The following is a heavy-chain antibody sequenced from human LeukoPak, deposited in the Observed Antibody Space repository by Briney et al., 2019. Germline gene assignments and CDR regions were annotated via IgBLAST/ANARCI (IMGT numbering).Heavy chain of an antibody. D-gene: IGHD1-26*01. CDR3: ARLDVGATSYYYYYYMDV. CDR1: GYTFTSYG. CDR2: ISAYSGNT. Sequence: ASVKVSCKASGYTFTSYGISWVRQAPGQGLEWMGWISAYSGNTNYAQKLQGGVTMTTDTSTSTAYMEPRSLRSDDTAVYYCARLDVGATSYYYYYYMDVWGKGTTVTVSS. J-gene: IGHJ6*03. V-gene: IGHV1-18*01.